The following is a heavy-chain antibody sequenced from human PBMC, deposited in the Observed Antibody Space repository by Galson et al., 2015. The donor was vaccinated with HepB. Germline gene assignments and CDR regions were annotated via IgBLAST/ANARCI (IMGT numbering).Heavy chain of an antibody. CDR1: GGTFSSYA. CDR3: ASFLPGSGSRIRERSYYYYYMDV. J-gene: IGHJ6*03. D-gene: IGHD3-10*01. V-gene: IGHV1-69*13. Sequence: SVKVSCKASGGTFSSYAISWVRQAPGQGLEWMGGIIPIFGTANYAQKFQGRVTITADESTSTAYMELSSLRSEDTAVYYCASFLPGSGSRIRERSYYYYYMDVWGKGTTVTVSS. CDR2: IIPIFGTA.